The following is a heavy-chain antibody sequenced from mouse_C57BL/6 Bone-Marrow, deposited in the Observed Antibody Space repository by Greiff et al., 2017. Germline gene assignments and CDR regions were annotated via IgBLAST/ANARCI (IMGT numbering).Heavy chain of an antibody. CDR1: GYTFTSYW. D-gene: IGHD2-2*01. J-gene: IGHJ4*01. CDR3: ARGGYYYAMDY. Sequence: QVQLQQPGAELVMPGASVQLSCKASGYTFTSYWMHWVKQRPGQGLAWIGEIDPSASYTNYNQKFKGKSTLTVDKSSSTAYMQLRSLTSEDSAVYYCARGGYYYAMDYWGQGTSVTVSS. CDR2: IDPSASYT. V-gene: IGHV1-69*01.